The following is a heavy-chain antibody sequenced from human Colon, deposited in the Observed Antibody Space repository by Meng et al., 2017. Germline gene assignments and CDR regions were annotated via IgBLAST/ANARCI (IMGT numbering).Heavy chain of an antibody. CDR1: GFAISGYW. J-gene: IGHJ5*02. CDR3: AKSDWLDP. V-gene: IGHV3-74*01. CDR2: IKYDGSTT. Sequence: EVGLGESGGGSVQPGGSLRLSCAASGFAISGYWMHWVRQAPGKGLEWVSRIKYDGSTTAYADSVKGRFTISRDIAKNTLYLQMNSLRVEDTAVYHCAKSDWLDPWGQGTLVTVSS.